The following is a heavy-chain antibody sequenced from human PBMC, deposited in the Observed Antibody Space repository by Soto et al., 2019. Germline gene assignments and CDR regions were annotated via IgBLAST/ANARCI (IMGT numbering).Heavy chain of an antibody. Sequence: EVQLLESGGGLVQPGGSLRLSCAASGFTFSSYAMSWVRQAPGKGLEWVSAISGSGGSTYYADSVKGRFTISRDNSKNRGYLKINSRRAGDTAVYYWAKALLGGGGGGDAFDIWGQGTMVTVSS. CDR2: ISGSGGST. D-gene: IGHD3-16*01. CDR1: GFTFSSYA. CDR3: AKALLGGGGGGDAFDI. J-gene: IGHJ3*02. V-gene: IGHV3-23*01.